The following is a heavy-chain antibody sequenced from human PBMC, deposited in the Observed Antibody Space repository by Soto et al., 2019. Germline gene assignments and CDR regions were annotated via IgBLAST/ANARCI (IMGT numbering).Heavy chain of an antibody. V-gene: IGHV1-18*01. CDR3: TKPRSSLQWPPFDP. CDR1: GYTFTSYG. CDR2: ISAYNGNT. Sequence: ASVKVSCKASGYTFTSYGISWVRQAPGQGLEWMGWISAYNGNTNYAQSLQGRVTMTTDTSTSTAYMELKSLRPDDTAVYYCTKPRSSLQWPPFDPWGHGTQVTVSS. D-gene: IGHD6-19*01. J-gene: IGHJ5*02.